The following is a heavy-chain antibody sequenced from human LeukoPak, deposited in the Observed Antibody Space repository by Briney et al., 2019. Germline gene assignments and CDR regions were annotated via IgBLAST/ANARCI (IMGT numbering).Heavy chain of an antibody. CDR2: INPNSGGT. CDR3: ARYRYWNQYNWFDP. Sequence: KPGGSLRLSCAASGFTFISYGMHWVRQAPGQGLEWMGWINPNSGGTNYAQKFQGRVTMTRDTSISTAYMELSRLRSDDTAVYYCARYRYWNQYNWFDPWGQGTLVTVSS. CDR1: GFTFISYG. J-gene: IGHJ5*02. V-gene: IGHV1-2*02. D-gene: IGHD1-1*01.